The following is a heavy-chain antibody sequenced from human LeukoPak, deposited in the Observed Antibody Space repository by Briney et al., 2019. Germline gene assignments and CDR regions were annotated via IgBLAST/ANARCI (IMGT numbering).Heavy chain of an antibody. Sequence: GGSLRLSCAASGFTFSSYEMNWVRQAPGKGLEWVSYISSSGNTIYYADSVKGRFTISRDNAKNSLYLQMNSLRAGDTAVYYCARGYSNYGYAFDIWGQGTMVTVSS. V-gene: IGHV3-48*03. CDR2: ISSSGNTI. D-gene: IGHD4-11*01. J-gene: IGHJ3*02. CDR3: ARGYSNYGYAFDI. CDR1: GFTFSSYE.